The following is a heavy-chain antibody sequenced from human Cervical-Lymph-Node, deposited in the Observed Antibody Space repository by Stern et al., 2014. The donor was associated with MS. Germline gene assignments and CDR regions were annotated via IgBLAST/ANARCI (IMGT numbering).Heavy chain of an antibody. CDR2: VSYDGSVK. CDR1: GFTFSNYG. V-gene: IGHV3-30*18. D-gene: IGHD6-19*01. CDR3: AKETSGAGHTYITHDY. J-gene: IGHJ4*02. Sequence: VQLVQSGGGVVQPGRSLRLSCAASGFTFSNYGMHWGRQAPGKGLEWVAVVSYDGSVKYYADSVKGRFTISRDNTKDTLSLQMDSLRVEDTAMYYCAKETSGAGHTYITHDYWSQGTLVTVSA.